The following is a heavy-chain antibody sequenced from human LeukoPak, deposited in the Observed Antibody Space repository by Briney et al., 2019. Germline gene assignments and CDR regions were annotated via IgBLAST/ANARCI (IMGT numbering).Heavy chain of an antibody. D-gene: IGHD3-10*01. CDR3: ARASPLYGSGSYLLDY. V-gene: IGHV3-21*01. Sequence: GGSLRLSCAASGFTFSSYSMNWVRQAPGKGLEWVSSISSSSSYIYYADSVKGRFTISRDNAKNSLYLQMNSLRAEDTAVYYCARASPLYGSGSYLLDYWGQGTLVTVSS. J-gene: IGHJ4*02. CDR1: GFTFSSYS. CDR2: ISSSSSYI.